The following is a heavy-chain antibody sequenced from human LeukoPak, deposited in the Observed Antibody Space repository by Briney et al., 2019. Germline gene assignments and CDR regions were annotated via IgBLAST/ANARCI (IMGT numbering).Heavy chain of an antibody. Sequence: PGGSLRLSCAASGFTFSSYSMMWVRQAPGKGLEWVSYISSSSTTIHYADSVKGRFTISRDNAKNSVYLQMNSLRAEDTAVYYCARSNGGNWFDPWGQGTLVTVSS. J-gene: IGHJ5*02. CDR1: GFTFSSYS. CDR2: ISSSSTTI. V-gene: IGHV3-48*01. CDR3: ARSNGGNWFDP.